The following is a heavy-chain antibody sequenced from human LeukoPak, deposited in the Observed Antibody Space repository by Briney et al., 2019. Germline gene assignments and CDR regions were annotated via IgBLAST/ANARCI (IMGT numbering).Heavy chain of an antibody. J-gene: IGHJ4*02. CDR2: IYPGDSDT. V-gene: IGHV5-51*01. Sequence: GESLKISCKASGYIFTKNYIAWVRQLPGKGLEWMGNIYPGDSDTGYSPSFQGQVTISADESISTAYLQWSSLKATDTAMYYCGRGNQKYADYGRDWGQGTLVTISS. CDR3: GRGNQKYADYGRD. CDR1: GYIFTKNY. D-gene: IGHD4-17*01.